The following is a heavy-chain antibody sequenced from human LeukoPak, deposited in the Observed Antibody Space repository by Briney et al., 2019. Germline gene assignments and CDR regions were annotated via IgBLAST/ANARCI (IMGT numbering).Heavy chain of an antibody. Sequence: GGSLRLSCAASGFTVSSNYIGWVRQAPGKGLEWVSVIYTDGRTYSADSMKGRFTLSRDNSKNTLYLQMSSLRAEDTAVYYCARRRAASWSFDSWGQRTLVTVSS. V-gene: IGHV3-66*04. D-gene: IGHD6-13*01. J-gene: IGHJ4*02. CDR1: GFTVSSNY. CDR3: ARRRAASWSFDS. CDR2: IYTDGRT.